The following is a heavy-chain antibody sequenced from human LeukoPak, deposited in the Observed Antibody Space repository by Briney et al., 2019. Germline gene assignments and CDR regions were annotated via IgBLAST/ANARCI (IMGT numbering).Heavy chain of an antibody. D-gene: IGHD2-8*01. CDR3: AREYCTNGVCAGYYYYYMDV. V-gene: IGHV4-34*01. CDR1: GGSFSGYY. J-gene: IGHJ6*03. Sequence: SETLSLTCAVYGGSFSGYYWSWIRQPPGKGLEWIGEINHSGSTNYNPSLKSRVTISVDTSKNQFSLKLSSVTAADTAVYYCAREYCTNGVCAGYYYYYMDVWGKGPRSPSP. CDR2: INHSGST.